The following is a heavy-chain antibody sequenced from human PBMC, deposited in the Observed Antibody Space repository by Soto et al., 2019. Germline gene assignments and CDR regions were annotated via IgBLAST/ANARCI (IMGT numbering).Heavy chain of an antibody. V-gene: IGHV3-30*18. Sequence: QVQLVESGGGVVQPGRSLRLSCAASGFTFSSYGMHWVRQAPGKGLEWVAVISYDGSNKYYADSVKGRFTISRDNSKNTLYLQMNSLRAEDTAVYYCAKVREPAGYWGQGTLVTVSS. D-gene: IGHD6-19*01. J-gene: IGHJ4*02. CDR3: AKVREPAGY. CDR1: GFTFSSYG. CDR2: ISYDGSNK.